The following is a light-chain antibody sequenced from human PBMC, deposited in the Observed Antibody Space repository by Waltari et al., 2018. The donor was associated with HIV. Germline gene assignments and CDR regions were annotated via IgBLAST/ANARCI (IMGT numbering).Light chain of an antibody. J-gene: IGLJ2*01. V-gene: IGLV3-10*01. Sequence: SYELTQPPSVSVSPGQTARITCSGDALPKRYAYWYQQGSGQAPVLVIYKDNKRPSGITERFSGSSSGTMATLTISGAQVEDEADYYCYSTDNNGDRGVFGGGTKVSVL. CDR2: KDN. CDR1: ALPKRY. CDR3: YSTDNNGDRGV.